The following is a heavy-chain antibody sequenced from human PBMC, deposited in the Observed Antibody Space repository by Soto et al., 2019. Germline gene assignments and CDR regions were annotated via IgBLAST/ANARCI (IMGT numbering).Heavy chain of an antibody. CDR2: TYYRSKWYN. J-gene: IGHJ4*02. D-gene: IGHD4-4*01. V-gene: IGHV6-1*01. CDR3: ARDLYRLTGDYSFDY. CDR1: GDRISSNSAA. Sequence: SQTRSLTLAISGDRISSNSAAWNWIKKSPSRGLEWLGRTYYRSKWYNDYAVSVKSRITINPDTSKNQFSLQLNSVTPEDTAVYYCARDLYRLTGDYSFDYWGQGTLVTVSS.